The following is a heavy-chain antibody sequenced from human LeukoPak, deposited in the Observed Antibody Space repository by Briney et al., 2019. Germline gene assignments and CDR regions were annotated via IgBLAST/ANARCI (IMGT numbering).Heavy chain of an antibody. CDR1: GFTFSSFW. CDR3: ARVYDTSGYYGGDFDY. D-gene: IGHD3-22*01. J-gene: IGHJ4*02. CDR2: IEQDGNEK. Sequence: GGTLRLSCAACGFTFSSFWMTWVREARAKGRVGVANIEQDGNEKHYMDSAKERYPNSRHNAENTLHLEEKSLRAGDTAVFYCARVYDTSGYYGGDFDYWGKEPLVTASS. V-gene: IGHV3-7*04.